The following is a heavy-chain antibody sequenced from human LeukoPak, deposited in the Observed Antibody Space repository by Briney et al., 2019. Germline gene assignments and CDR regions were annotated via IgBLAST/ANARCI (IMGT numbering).Heavy chain of an antibody. V-gene: IGHV3-30-3*01. Sequence: GGSLRLSCAASGFTFSSYAMHWVRQAPGKGLEWVAVISYDGSSKYYADSVKGRFTISRDNSKNTLYLQMNSLRAEDTAVYYCAREVQLWVSYDAFDIWGQGTMVTVSS. CDR3: AREVQLWVSYDAFDI. CDR1: GFTFSSYA. D-gene: IGHD5-18*01. CDR2: ISYDGSSK. J-gene: IGHJ3*02.